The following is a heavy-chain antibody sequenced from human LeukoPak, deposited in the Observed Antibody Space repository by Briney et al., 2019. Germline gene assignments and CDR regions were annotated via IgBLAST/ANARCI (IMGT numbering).Heavy chain of an antibody. V-gene: IGHV3-64*01. Sequence: PGGSLRLSCVASGFTFSTYAMHWVRQAPGKGLEYVSAITNDGGGTYYVYSVKGRFTISRDNSKNTLYLQMGSLRPEDMAIYYCARSERPDEFPLDYWGQGTLVTVSS. D-gene: IGHD6-25*01. CDR1: GFTFSTYA. J-gene: IGHJ4*02. CDR3: ARSERPDEFPLDY. CDR2: ITNDGGGT.